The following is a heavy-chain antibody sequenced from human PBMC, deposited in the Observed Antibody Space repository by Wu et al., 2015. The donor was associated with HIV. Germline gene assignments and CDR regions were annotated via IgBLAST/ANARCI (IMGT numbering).Heavy chain of an antibody. CDR3: ARDWQFQVTFGDFYMDI. D-gene: IGHD3-3*01. V-gene: IGHV1-2*02. Sequence: QVQLMQSGAEVKKPGASVKVSCKTSGYTFTDNYIHWVRQAPGQGLEWMGWINPNSGGSKSPQKFQGRVTMTRDTSTTTVNLVLASLRYNDTATYYCARDWQFQVTFGDFYMDIWGNGTTVIVS. CDR2: INPNSGGS. J-gene: IGHJ6*03. CDR1: GYTFTDNY.